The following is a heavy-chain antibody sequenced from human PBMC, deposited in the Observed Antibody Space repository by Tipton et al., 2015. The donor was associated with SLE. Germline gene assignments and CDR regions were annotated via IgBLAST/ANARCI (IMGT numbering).Heavy chain of an antibody. CDR2: IHSGGRT. Sequence: SLRLSCATSGFTVSSNYMSWIRQAPGKGLEWVSVIHSGGRTFYADSVTGRFTISRDNSKNTLYLQMNSLRAEDTAVYYCARDRVSGWFHFDYWGQGTLVTVSS. J-gene: IGHJ4*02. CDR1: GFTVSSNY. V-gene: IGHV3-66*01. CDR3: ARDRVSGWFHFDY. D-gene: IGHD6-19*01.